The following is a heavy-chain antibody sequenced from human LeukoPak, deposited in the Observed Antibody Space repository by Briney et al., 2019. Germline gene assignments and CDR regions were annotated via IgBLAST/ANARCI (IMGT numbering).Heavy chain of an antibody. CDR1: GASIRSYY. CDR2: INYSGST. J-gene: IGHJ2*01. Sequence: SETLSLTCTVSGASIRSYYWNWLRQPPGKGLEWIGYINYSGSTNYNPSLKSRVTISVDTSKNQFSLKLSSVTAADTAVYYCARGTSIAVAGDTYWYFDLWGRGTLVTVSS. V-gene: IGHV4-59*12. D-gene: IGHD6-19*01. CDR3: ARGTSIAVAGDTYWYFDL.